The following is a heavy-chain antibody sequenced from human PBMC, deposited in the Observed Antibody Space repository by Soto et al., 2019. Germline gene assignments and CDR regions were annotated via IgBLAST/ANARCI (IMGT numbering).Heavy chain of an antibody. V-gene: IGHV4-31*03. D-gene: IGHD2-15*01. CDR1: GGSISSGDYY. Sequence: SETLSLTCTVSGGSISSGDYYWSWIRQHPGKGLEWIGYIYYSGSTYYNPSLKSRVTISVDTSKNQFSLKLSSVTAADTAVYYCARAFKGYCSGGTCSTFDYWGKGTLVTVSS. J-gene: IGHJ4*02. CDR2: IYYSGST. CDR3: ARAFKGYCSGGTCSTFDY.